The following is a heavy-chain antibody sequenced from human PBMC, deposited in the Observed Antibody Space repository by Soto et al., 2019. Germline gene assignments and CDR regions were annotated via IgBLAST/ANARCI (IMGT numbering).Heavy chain of an antibody. V-gene: IGHV4-30-4*01. Sequence: QVQLQESGPGLVKPSQTLSLTCTVSGGSISSGDYYWSWIRQPPGKGLEWIGYIYYSGSTYYNPSLKSRVTRSVDTSKNQFSLKLSAVTAADTAVSYCARAGLEWSYNWFDPWGQGTLVTVSS. CDR2: IYYSGST. J-gene: IGHJ5*02. CDR3: ARAGLEWSYNWFDP. D-gene: IGHD3-3*01. CDR1: GGSISSGDYY.